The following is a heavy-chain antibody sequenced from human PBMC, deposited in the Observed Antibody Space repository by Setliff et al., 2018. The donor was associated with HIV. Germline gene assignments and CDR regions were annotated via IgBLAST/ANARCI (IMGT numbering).Heavy chain of an antibody. J-gene: IGHJ6*02. CDR3: ARDRGDLSLAYYLYYGMDV. CDR1: GYIFTTFG. Sequence: SVKVSCKASGYIFTTFGFSWVRQAPGQGLEWMGGTIPMFGTATYAQRFQGRVTMTTDRSTSTVYMELSSLRSEDTAVYYCARDRGDLSLAYYLYYGMDVWGQGTTVTVSS. CDR2: TIPMFGTA. V-gene: IGHV1-69*05. D-gene: IGHD3-10*01.